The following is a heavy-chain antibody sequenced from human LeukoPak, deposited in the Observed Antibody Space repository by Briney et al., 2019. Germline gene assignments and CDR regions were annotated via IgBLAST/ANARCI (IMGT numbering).Heavy chain of an antibody. CDR1: GFTFSTFW. D-gene: IGHD1-14*01. CDR2: INHDGSST. CDR3: ARRGRNPHFDY. Sequence: GGSLRLSCATSGFTFSTFWMHWVRQAPGKGLVWVSRINHDGSSTNYADSVKGRFTISRDNAKNTLYLQMNSLRAEDTALYYCARRGRNPHFDYWGQGTLVTVSS. V-gene: IGHV3-74*01. J-gene: IGHJ4*02.